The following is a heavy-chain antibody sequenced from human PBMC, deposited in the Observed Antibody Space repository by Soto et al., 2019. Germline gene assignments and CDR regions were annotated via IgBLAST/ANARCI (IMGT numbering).Heavy chain of an antibody. D-gene: IGHD3-10*01. J-gene: IGHJ3*02. CDR1: GYTFTSYA. V-gene: IGHV1-3*01. CDR3: ARGYYGSGSYYGFSAFDN. CDR2: INVGNGNT. Sequence: VASVKVSCKASGYTFTSYAMHWVRQAPGQRLEWMAWINVGNGNTKYSQKFQGRVTITRDTSASTVYMELSSLRSEDTAVYYCARGYYGSGSYYGFSAFDNWGPGTMVTVSS.